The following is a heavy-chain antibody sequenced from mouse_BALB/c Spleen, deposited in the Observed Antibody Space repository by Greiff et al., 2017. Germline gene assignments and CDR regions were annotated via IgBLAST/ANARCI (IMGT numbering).Heavy chain of an antibody. D-gene: IGHD2-3*01. J-gene: IGHJ4*01. CDR1: GYSITSGYY. V-gene: IGHV3-6*02. CDR3: AVDGYYAMDY. Sequence: EVKLVESGPGVVKPSQSLSLTCSVTGYSITSGYYWNWIRQFPGNKLEWMGYISYDGSNNYNPSLKNRISITRDTSKNQFFLKLNSVTTEDTATYYCAVDGYYAMDYWGQGTSVTVSS. CDR2: ISYDGSN.